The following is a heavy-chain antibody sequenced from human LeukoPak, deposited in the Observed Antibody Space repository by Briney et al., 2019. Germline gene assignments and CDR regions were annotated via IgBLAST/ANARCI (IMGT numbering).Heavy chain of an antibody. Sequence: GGSLRLSCAASGFTFSSYGMHWVRQAPGKGLEWVAVIWYDGSNKYYADSVKGRFTISRDNSKNTLYLQMNSLRAEDTAVYYCASIAVAGSDDYWGQGTLATVSS. CDR3: ASIAVAGSDDY. CDR2: IWYDGSNK. CDR1: GFTFSSYG. J-gene: IGHJ4*02. D-gene: IGHD6-19*01. V-gene: IGHV3-33*01.